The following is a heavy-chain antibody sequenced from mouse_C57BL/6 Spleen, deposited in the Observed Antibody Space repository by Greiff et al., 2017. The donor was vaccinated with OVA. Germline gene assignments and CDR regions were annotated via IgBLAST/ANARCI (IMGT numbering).Heavy chain of an antibody. J-gene: IGHJ1*03. CDR2: IYPSDSET. V-gene: IGHV1-61*01. CDR3: ARDYGSSQFPGFDV. CDR1: GYTFTSYW. Sequence: QVQLQEPGAELVRPGSSVKLSCKASGYTFTSYWMDWVKQRPGQGLEWIGNIYPSDSETHYNQKFKDKATLTVDKSSSTAYMQLSSLTSEDSAVYYCARDYGSSQFPGFDVWGTGTTVTDSS. D-gene: IGHD1-1*01.